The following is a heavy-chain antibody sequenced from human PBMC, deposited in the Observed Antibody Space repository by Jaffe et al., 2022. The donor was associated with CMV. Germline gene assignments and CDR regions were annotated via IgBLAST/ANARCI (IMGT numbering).Heavy chain of an antibody. V-gene: IGHV3-11*01. CDR1: GFTFSDYY. J-gene: IGHJ6*02. D-gene: IGHD4-17*01. Sequence: QVQLVESGGGLVKPGGSLRLSCAASGFTFSDYYMSWIRQAPGKGLEWVSYISSSGSTIYYADSVKGRFTISRDNAKNSLYLQMNSLRAEDTAVYYCARDSFDYGDYDPLGDYYYYGMDVWGQGTTVTVSS. CDR3: ARDSFDYGDYDPLGDYYYYGMDV. CDR2: ISSSGSTI.